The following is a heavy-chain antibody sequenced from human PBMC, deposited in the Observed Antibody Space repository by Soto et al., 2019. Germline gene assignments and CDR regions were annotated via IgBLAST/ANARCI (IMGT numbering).Heavy chain of an antibody. D-gene: IGHD2-15*01. CDR2: INAGNGNT. Sequence: VSVKVSCKASGYTFTSYAMHWVRQAPGQRLEWMGWINAGNGNTKYSQKFQGRVTITRDTSASTAYMELSSLRSEDTAVYYCARLADIVVVVAATDDAFDIWGQGTMVTVS. V-gene: IGHV1-3*01. J-gene: IGHJ3*02. CDR3: ARLADIVVVVAATDDAFDI. CDR1: GYTFTSYA.